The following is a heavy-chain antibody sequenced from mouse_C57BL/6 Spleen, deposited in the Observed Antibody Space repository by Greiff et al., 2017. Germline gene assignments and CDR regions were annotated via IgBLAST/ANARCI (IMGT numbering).Heavy chain of an antibody. V-gene: IGHV1-55*01. D-gene: IGHD3-1*01. CDR3: ARRERAHYYAMDY. CDR1: GYTFTSYW. J-gene: IGHJ4*01. CDR2: IYPGSGST. Sequence: VQLQQPGAELVKPGASVKMSCKASGYTFTSYWITWVKQRPGQGLEWIGDIYPGSGSTNYNEKFKSKATLTVDTSSSTAYMLLSSLTSEDSAVDYCARRERAHYYAMDYWGQGTSVTVSS.